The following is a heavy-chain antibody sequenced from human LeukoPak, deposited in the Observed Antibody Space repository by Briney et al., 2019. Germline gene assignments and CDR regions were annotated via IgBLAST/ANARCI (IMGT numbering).Heavy chain of an antibody. D-gene: IGHD2-2*01. Sequence: ASVKVSCKASGYTFTDYYMHWVRQAPGQGLEWMGWINPNSGGTNYAQKFQGRVTMTRDTSISTAYMELSRLRSDDTAVYYCARSQRGIVVVPAAQGGFDYWGQGTLVTVSS. V-gene: IGHV1-2*02. J-gene: IGHJ4*02. CDR1: GYTFTDYY. CDR3: ARSQRGIVVVPAAQGGFDY. CDR2: INPNSGGT.